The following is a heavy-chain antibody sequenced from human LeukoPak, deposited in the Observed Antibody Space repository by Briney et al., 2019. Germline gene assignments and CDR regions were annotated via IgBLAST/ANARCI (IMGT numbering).Heavy chain of an antibody. J-gene: IGHJ4*02. V-gene: IGHV1-2*02. Sequence: ASVKDSCKASGYTFTGYYMHWVRQAPGQGLEWMGWINPNSGGTNYAQKFQGRVTMTRDTSISTAYMELSRLRSDDTAVYYCASSGKSSSWYSSQYYFDYWGQGTLVTVSS. D-gene: IGHD6-13*01. CDR2: INPNSGGT. CDR3: ASSGKSSSWYSSQYYFDY. CDR1: GYTFTGYY.